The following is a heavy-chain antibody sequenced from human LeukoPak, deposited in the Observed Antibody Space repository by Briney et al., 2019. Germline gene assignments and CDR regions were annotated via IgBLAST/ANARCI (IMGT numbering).Heavy chain of an antibody. CDR3: ARGATITMVRGVPYGMDV. CDR1: GYTFTSYY. CDR2: INLSGGST. V-gene: IGHV1-46*01. D-gene: IGHD3-10*01. Sequence: GASVKVSCKASGYTFTSYYMHWVRQAPGQGLEWMGIINLSGGSTSYAQKFQGRVTMTRDTSTSTVYMELSSLRSEDTAVYYCARGATITMVRGVPYGMDVWGQGTTVTVSS. J-gene: IGHJ6*02.